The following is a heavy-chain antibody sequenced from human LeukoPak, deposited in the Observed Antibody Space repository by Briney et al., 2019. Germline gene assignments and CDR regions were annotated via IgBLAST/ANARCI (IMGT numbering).Heavy chain of an antibody. CDR2: IRHDEANS. CDR1: GFNLNSYA. Sequence: GGSLRLSCAVSGFNLNSYAMHWVRQAPGKGLEWVAVIRHDEANSFYADSVQGRFTISRDTSKKLLYLQMNSLRVEDTAVYYCAKEYTPSTPLGELDSCGQGTLVTVSS. J-gene: IGHJ4*02. D-gene: IGHD2-2*02. V-gene: IGHV3-30*02. CDR3: AKEYTPSTPLGELDS.